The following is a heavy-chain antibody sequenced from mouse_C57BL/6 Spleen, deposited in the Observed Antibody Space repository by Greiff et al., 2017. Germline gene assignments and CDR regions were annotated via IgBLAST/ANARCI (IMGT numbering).Heavy chain of an antibody. CDR2: INPSNGGT. J-gene: IGHJ1*03. CDR3: ARYGSSYGYWYFDF. Sequence: QVQLQQPGTELVKPGASVKLSCKASGYTFTSYWMHWVKQRPGQGLEWIGNINPSNGGTNYNEKFKSKATLTVDKSSSTAYMQLSSLTSEDSAVYYCARYGSSYGYWYFDFWGTGTTVTVSS. CDR1: GYTFTSYW. D-gene: IGHD1-1*01. V-gene: IGHV1-53*01.